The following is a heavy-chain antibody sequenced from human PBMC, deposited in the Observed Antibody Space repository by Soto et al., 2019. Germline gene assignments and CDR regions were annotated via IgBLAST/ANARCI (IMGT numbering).Heavy chain of an antibody. Sequence: PGGSLRLSCAASGFTFSSYGMHWVRQAPGKGLEWVAVISYDGSNKYYADSVKGRFTISRDNSKNTLYLQMNSLRAEDTAVYYCARGLNQRNLAAAGRPGFDYWGQGTLVTVSS. V-gene: IGHV3-33*08. CDR3: ARGLNQRNLAAAGRPGFDY. CDR1: GFTFSSYG. D-gene: IGHD6-13*01. J-gene: IGHJ4*02. CDR2: ISYDGSNK.